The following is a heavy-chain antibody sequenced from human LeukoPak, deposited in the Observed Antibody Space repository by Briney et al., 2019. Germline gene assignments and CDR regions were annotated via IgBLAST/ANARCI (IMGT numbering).Heavy chain of an antibody. CDR1: GGSISSGSYY. CDR2: IYTSGST. Sequence: SETLSLTCTASGGSISSGSYYWSWIRQPAGKGLEWIGRIYTSGSTNYNPSLKSRVTISVDTSKNQFSLKLSSVTAADTAVYYCAREDPDGWFDPWGQGTLVTVSS. CDR3: AREDPDGWFDP. V-gene: IGHV4-61*02. J-gene: IGHJ5*02.